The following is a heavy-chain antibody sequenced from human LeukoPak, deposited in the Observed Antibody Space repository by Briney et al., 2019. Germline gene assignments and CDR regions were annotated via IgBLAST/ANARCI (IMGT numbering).Heavy chain of an antibody. Sequence: AGGSLRLSCAASGFTFSSYAMHWVRQAPGKGLEWVAVISYDGSNKYYADSVKGRFTISRDNAKNSLYLQVTSLRGEGTAVYYCAMSGFGRQGSFDYWGQGTLVTVSS. D-gene: IGHD5-12*01. CDR1: GFTFSSYA. V-gene: IGHV3-30-3*01. CDR2: ISYDGSNK. CDR3: AMSGFGRQGSFDY. J-gene: IGHJ4*02.